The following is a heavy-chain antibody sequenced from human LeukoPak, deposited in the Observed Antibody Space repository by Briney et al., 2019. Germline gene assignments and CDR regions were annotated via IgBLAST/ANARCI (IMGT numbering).Heavy chain of an antibody. CDR3: ARSTYYYDSSGYYQYYFDY. J-gene: IGHJ4*02. V-gene: IGHV4-59*12. CDR1: GGSISSYY. D-gene: IGHD3-22*01. CDR2: IYYSGST. Sequence: SETLSLTCTVSGGSISSYYWSWIRQPPGKGLEWIGYIYYSGSTNYNPSHKSRVTISVDTSKNQFSLKLSSVTAADTAVYYCARSTYYYDSSGYYQYYFDYWGQGTLVTVSS.